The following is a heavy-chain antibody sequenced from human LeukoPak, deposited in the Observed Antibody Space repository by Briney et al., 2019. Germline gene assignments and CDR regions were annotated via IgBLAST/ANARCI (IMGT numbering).Heavy chain of an antibody. V-gene: IGHV5-51*01. CDR2: IFPGDSDT. CDR3: ARHFGPDVRKGSFSF. D-gene: IGHD1-26*01. J-gene: IGHJ4*02. CDR1: GSKFTNNW. Sequence: GESLKISWKAAGSKFTNNWIAWGRQQAGKGLELMGIIFPGDSDTRYSPSFQGQVTISVDKSISTAFLQWSSLKASDTAIYYCARHFGPDVRKGSFSFWGQGALISVSS.